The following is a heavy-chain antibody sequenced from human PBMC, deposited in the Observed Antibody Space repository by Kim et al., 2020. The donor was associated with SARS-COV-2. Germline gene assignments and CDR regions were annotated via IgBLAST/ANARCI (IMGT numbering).Heavy chain of an antibody. CDR3: GKDRGTTWPNGLDV. J-gene: IGHJ6*02. D-gene: IGHD2-2*01. V-gene: IGHV3-64D*09. Sequence: YSDSGTGRFTISRDHSKNTFYLQLNSLRPDDTARYYCGKDRGTTWPNGLDVWGQGTTVTVSS.